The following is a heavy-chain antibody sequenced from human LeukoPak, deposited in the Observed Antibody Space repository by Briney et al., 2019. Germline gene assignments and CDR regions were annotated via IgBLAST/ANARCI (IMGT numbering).Heavy chain of an antibody. CDR3: AKYCISADCYANWFGP. CDR1: GFTFSSYW. D-gene: IGHD2-2*01. V-gene: IGHV3-15*01. J-gene: IGHJ5*02. CDR2: SKSKTDGGTT. Sequence: PGGSLRLSCAASGFTFSSYWMSWVRQAPGKGLEWVGLSKSKTDGGTTDYAAPVKGRFTISRDDSKNTLYLQMNSLKTEDTAVYYCAKYCISADCYANWFGPWGQGTLVTVSS.